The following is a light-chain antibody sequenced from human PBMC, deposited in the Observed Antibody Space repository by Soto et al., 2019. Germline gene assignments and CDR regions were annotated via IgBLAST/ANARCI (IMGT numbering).Light chain of an antibody. CDR1: QSVSRW. CDR2: DAS. Sequence: DIQMTQSPSTLSASVGDRVTITCRASQSVSRWLAWYQQKPGKAPQVLIYDASTLKSGVPSRFSGSGFGTEFTLTISSLQPDDFAGYYCQMYDGSFGQGTTVDIK. V-gene: IGKV1-5*01. J-gene: IGKJ2*01. CDR3: QMYDGS.